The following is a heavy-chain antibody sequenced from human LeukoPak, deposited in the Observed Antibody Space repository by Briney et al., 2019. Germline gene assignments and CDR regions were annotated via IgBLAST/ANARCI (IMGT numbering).Heavy chain of an antibody. CDR1: GGSISSSNW. CDR3: ARGGRAYCSSTSCSPAEYFQH. Sequence: SGTLSLTCAVSGGSISSSNWWSWVRQPPGKGLEWIGEIYHSGSTNYNPSLKSRVTISVDKSKNQFSLKLSSVTAADTAVYYCARGGRAYCSSTSCSPAEYFQHWGQGTLVTVFS. CDR2: IYHSGST. V-gene: IGHV4-4*02. J-gene: IGHJ1*01. D-gene: IGHD2-2*01.